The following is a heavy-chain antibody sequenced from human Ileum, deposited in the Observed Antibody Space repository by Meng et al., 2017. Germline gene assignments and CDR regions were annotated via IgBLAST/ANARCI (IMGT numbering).Heavy chain of an antibody. D-gene: IGHD3-22*01. CDR1: GYSISSAYY. V-gene: IGHV4-38-2*02. CDR3: ASGYPTRVHGDD. J-gene: IGHJ4*02. CDR2: IYHNTKTT. Sequence: SETLSLTCSVSGYSISSAYYWAWIRQSPGKGPEWIGAIYHNTKTTYYNPSLKSRVAISTDASRNQFSLRLLSVTAADTAVYYCASGYPTRVHGDDWGQGILVTVSS.